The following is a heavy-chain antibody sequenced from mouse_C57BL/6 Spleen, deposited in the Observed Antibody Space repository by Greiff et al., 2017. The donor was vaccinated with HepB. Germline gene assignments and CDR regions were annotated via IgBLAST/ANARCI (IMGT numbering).Heavy chain of an antibody. V-gene: IGHV1-15*01. CDR1: GYTFTDYE. Sequence: VQRVESGAELVRPGASVTLSCKASGYTFTDYEMHWVKQTPVHGLEWIGAIDPETGGTAYNQKFKGKAILTADKSSSTAYMELRSLTSEDSAVYYCTRSYSYGYDGEGFAYWGQGTLVTVSA. CDR3: TRSYSYGYDGEGFAY. J-gene: IGHJ3*01. D-gene: IGHD2-2*01. CDR2: IDPETGGT.